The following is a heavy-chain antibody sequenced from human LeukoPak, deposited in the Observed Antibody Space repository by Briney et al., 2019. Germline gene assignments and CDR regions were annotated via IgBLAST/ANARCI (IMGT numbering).Heavy chain of an antibody. Sequence: GGSLRLSCAASGFTFKNYAMSWVRQAPGKGLEWVGVISDDGRNKKYADSVKGRFTISRDNSKDTLYLQMNSLRDEDTAVYYCAKRPSDYGDYVTYFDYWGQGTLVTVSS. V-gene: IGHV3-30*18. CDR3: AKRPSDYGDYVTYFDY. CDR1: GFTFKNYA. D-gene: IGHD4-17*01. J-gene: IGHJ4*02. CDR2: ISDDGRNK.